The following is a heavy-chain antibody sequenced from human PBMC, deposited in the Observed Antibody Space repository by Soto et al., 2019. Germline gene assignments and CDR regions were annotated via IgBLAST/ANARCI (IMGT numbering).Heavy chain of an antibody. Sequence: SVKVSCKASGYTFTSYGISWVRQAPGQGLEWMGWISAYNGNTNYAQKLQGRVTMTTDTSTSTAYMELRSLRSDDTAVYYCARDRRTAASHYYYYYVMDVWRQGTTVNVSS. CDR3: ARDRRTAASHYYYYYVMDV. CDR1: GYTFTSYG. D-gene: IGHD2-15*01. V-gene: IGHV1-18*04. CDR2: ISAYNGNT. J-gene: IGHJ6*02.